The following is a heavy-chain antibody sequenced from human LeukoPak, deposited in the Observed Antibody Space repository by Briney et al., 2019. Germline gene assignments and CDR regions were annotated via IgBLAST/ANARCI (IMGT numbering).Heavy chain of an antibody. Sequence: ASVKVSCKASGYTFTDYYLHWVRQAPGQGLEWMGWIHPDSGGTYYAQELQGRVSMTRDTSMSTAYMELSRLTSDDTAIYHCARVVDIVVVPAATALNHWGQGTQVTVSS. CDR2: IHPDSGGT. V-gene: IGHV1-2*02. J-gene: IGHJ5*02. D-gene: IGHD2-2*01. CDR1: GYTFTDYY. CDR3: ARVVDIVVVPAATALNH.